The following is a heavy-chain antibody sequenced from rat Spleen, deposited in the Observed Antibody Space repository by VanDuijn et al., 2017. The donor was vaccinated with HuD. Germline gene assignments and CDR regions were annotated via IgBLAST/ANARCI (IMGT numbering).Heavy chain of an antibody. CDR3: TRDHSYWGSYYPGGFAY. CDR1: GFSLSSSG. D-gene: IGHD1-12*02. V-gene: IGHV2S8*01. J-gene: IGHJ2*01. Sequence: QVQLKESGPGLVQPSQTLSLTCTVSGFSLSSSGVNWVRQPPGKGLEWIAAISSGGNTYYNSALQSRLTISRDTSKSQVFLKMNSLQTEDTAIYFCTRDHSYWGSYYPGGFAYWGQGVMVTVSS. CDR2: ISSGGNT.